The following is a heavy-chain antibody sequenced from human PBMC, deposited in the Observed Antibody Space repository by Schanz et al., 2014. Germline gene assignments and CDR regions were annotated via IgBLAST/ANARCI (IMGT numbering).Heavy chain of an antibody. CDR3: ARDGVDAAAGGNY. D-gene: IGHD6-13*01. CDR2: IIPVLAIA. V-gene: IGHV1-69*08. CDR1: GGTFSSYT. Sequence: QVQLVQSEAEVKKPGSSVKVSCTASGGTFSSYTISWIRQAPGQGLEWMGRIIPVLAIADYAQKFQGRVTMTRDTSTSTVYMELSSLRSEDTAVYYCARDGVDAAAGGNYWGQGTLVTVSS. J-gene: IGHJ4*02.